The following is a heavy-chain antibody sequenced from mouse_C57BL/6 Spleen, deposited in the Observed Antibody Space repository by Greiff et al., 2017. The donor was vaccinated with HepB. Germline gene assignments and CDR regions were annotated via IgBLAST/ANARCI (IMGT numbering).Heavy chain of an antibody. CDR3: TRDEGGYYSFDY. CDR1: GFTFRSYA. CDR2: ISSGGDYI. Sequence: EVKLVESGEGLVKPGGSLKLSCAASGFTFRSYAMSWVRQTPEKRLEWVAYISSGGDYIYYADTVKGRFTISRDNARNTLYLQMSSLKSEDTAMYYCTRDEGGYYSFDYWGQGTTLTVSS. D-gene: IGHD2-3*01. V-gene: IGHV5-9-1*02. J-gene: IGHJ2*01.